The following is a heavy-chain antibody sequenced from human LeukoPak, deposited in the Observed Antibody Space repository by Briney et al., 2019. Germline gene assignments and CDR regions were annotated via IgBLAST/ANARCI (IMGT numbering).Heavy chain of an antibody. V-gene: IGHV1-18*01. CDR2: ISSYNYNT. CDR1: GYTFGNFG. Sequence: ASVKVSCKASGYTFGNFGVSWVRQAPGQGLEWVGWISSYNYNTKYAQKLQGRVTMTTNTSTNTAYMDLGRLTSDDTAVYYCARAPPVIAAATFDYWGQGTLVTVSS. CDR3: ARAPPVIAAATFDY. J-gene: IGHJ4*02. D-gene: IGHD6-13*01.